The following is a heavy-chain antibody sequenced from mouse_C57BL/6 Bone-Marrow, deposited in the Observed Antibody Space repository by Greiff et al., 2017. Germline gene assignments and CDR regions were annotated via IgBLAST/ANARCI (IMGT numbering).Heavy chain of an antibody. V-gene: IGHV1-52*01. CDR3: ARRYYGSRDAMDY. Sequence: QVQLQQPGAELVRPGSSVKLSCKASGYTFTSYWMHWVKQRPIQGLEWIGNIDPSDSETHYNQKFKDKATLTVDKSSSTAYMQLSSLTSEDSAVYYCARRYYGSRDAMDYWGQGTSVTVAS. D-gene: IGHD1-1*01. CDR1: GYTFTSYW. CDR2: IDPSDSET. J-gene: IGHJ4*01.